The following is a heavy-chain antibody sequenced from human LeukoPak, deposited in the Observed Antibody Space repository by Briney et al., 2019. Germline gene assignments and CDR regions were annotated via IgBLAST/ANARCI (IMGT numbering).Heavy chain of an antibody. CDR2: IDPSSGGT. D-gene: IGHD6-19*01. CDR3: ARETAFAVAGPLDY. Sequence: ASVKVSCKTSGYRFTGYYIHWVRQAPGQGLEWMGWIDPSSGGTNYAQKFQGGVSLTRDTSVSTVHMDLTRLRSDDTAIYYCARETAFAVAGPLDYWGQGTLVTVSS. V-gene: IGHV1-2*02. J-gene: IGHJ4*02. CDR1: GYRFTGYY.